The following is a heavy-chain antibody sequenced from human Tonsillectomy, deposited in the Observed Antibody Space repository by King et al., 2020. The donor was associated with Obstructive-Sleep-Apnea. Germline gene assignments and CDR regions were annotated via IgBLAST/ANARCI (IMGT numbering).Heavy chain of an antibody. CDR2: ISGSGGST. CDR1: GFTFSSYA. CDR3: AKVGNYDILTGYNDAFDI. J-gene: IGHJ3*02. Sequence: VQLVESGGGLVQPGGSLRLSCAASGFTFSSYAMSCVRQVPGRGLEWVSAISGSGGSTYYAGSVKGRFTISRDNSKNTLYLQMNSLRAEDTAVYYCAKVGNYDILTGYNDAFDIWGQGTMVTVSS. V-gene: IGHV3-23*04. D-gene: IGHD3-9*01.